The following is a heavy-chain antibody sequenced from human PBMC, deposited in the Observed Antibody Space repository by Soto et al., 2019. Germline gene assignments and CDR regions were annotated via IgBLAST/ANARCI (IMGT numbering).Heavy chain of an antibody. D-gene: IGHD1-26*01. CDR2: IKYCGTT. CDR1: GCPISYSPCH. J-gene: IGHJ3*02. CDR3: ARHGITGSYYDAFDI. V-gene: IGHV4-39*01. Sequence: SEALSRTFISIGCPISYSPCHGGCRRQPPLKGLEWIASIKYCGTTFYNPSLKSRVTLSVDTSKNQFALKLSSVTAAETAVYYCARHGITGSYYDAFDIWGQGTMVT.